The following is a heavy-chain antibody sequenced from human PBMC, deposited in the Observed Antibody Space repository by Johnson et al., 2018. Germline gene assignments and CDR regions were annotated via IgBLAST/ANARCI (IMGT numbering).Heavy chain of an antibody. D-gene: IGHD3-10*01. J-gene: IGHJ6*02. Sequence: VQLVQSGGGLVQPGGSLRLSCAASGFTFSSYAMSCVRQAPGKGLEWVSAISGRGGSTYYADSVKGRFTISRNNSKNTLYLQMNSRGAEDPAVYYCEKEDWGESITRFRGYTYYDYGMDVWGQGTTVTVSS. CDR3: EKEDWGESITRFRGYTYYDYGMDV. CDR1: GFTFSSYA. V-gene: IGHV3-23*04. CDR2: ISGRGGST.